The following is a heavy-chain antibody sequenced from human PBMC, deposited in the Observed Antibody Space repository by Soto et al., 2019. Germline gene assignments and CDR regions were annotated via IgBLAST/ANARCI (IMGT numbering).Heavy chain of an antibody. CDR2: IIPIFGTA. Sequence: QVQLVQSGAEVKKPGSSVKVSCKASGGTFSSYAISWVRQAPGQGLEWMGGIIPIFGTANYAQKFQGRVTITADESTSTAYMEMRRVRYEDTAVYYCGFGSSGHYYSYGMAVWGQGTTVSVSS. CDR3: GFGSSGHYYSYGMAV. J-gene: IGHJ6*02. D-gene: IGHD6-25*01. CDR1: GGTFSSYA. V-gene: IGHV1-69*01.